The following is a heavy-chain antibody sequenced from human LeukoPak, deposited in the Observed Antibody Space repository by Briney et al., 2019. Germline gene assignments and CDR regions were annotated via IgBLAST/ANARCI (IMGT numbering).Heavy chain of an antibody. D-gene: IGHD3-22*01. Sequence: PGGSLRLSCAASGFTFDSYLMTWVRQAPGKGLEWVSDITTTGGKTYFADSVKGRFTISRDNARRTVSLQMNSLRVDDTAVYYWVKVFRPGYYDDGLRSFDVWGRGSVVNVSS. V-gene: IGHV3-23*01. CDR2: ITTTGGKT. J-gene: IGHJ2*01. CDR3: VKVFRPGYYDDGLRSFDV. CDR1: GFTFDSYL.